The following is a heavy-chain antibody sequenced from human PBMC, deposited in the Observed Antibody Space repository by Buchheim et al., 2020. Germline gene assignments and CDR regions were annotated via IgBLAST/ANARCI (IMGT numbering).Heavy chain of an antibody. V-gene: IGHV4-34*01. D-gene: IGHD3-10*01. Sequence: QVQLQQWGAGLLKPSETLSLTCAVYGGSFSGYYWSWIRQPQGKGLEWIGEINHSGSTNYNPSLKSRVTISVDTSKNKFSLNLSSVTAADTAVYYCARGRGYGSGSYLRSGFDYWGQGTL. CDR1: GGSFSGYY. CDR2: INHSGST. J-gene: IGHJ4*02. CDR3: ARGRGYGSGSYLRSGFDY.